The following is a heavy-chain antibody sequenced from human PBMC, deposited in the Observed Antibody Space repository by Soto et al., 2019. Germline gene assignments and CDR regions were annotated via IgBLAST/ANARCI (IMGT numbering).Heavy chain of an antibody. CDR1: GFTFNDYW. J-gene: IGHJ4*02. Sequence: GGSLRLSCAASGFTFNDYWMNWVRQAPGKGLEWVANIKQDGSDKNYVDSVKGRFTISRDNTKNSLSLQMDSLRVEDTAVYYCARSKADTGYRPGAYWGQGTLVTVSS. CDR3: ARSKADTGYRPGAY. CDR2: IKQDGSDK. V-gene: IGHV3-7*01. D-gene: IGHD7-27*01.